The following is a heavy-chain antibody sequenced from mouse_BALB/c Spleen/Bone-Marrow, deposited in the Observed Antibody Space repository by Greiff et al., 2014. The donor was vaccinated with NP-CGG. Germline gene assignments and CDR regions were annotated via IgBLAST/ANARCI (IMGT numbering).Heavy chain of an antibody. CDR2: ISSGSSTI. CDR1: GFTFSSFG. D-gene: IGHD3-3*01. Sequence: EVQLVESGGGLVQPGGFRKLSCAASGFTFSSFGMHWVRQAPEKGLEWVAYISSGSSTIYYADTVKGRFTISRDNPKNTLFLQMTSLRSEDTAMYYCARAGMDYWGQGTSVTVSS. CDR3: ARAGMDY. V-gene: IGHV5-17*02. J-gene: IGHJ4*01.